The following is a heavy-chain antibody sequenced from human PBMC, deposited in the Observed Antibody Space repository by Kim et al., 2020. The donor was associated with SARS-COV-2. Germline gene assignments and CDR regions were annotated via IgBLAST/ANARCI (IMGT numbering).Heavy chain of an antibody. CDR1: GFTFSSYA. J-gene: IGHJ4*02. D-gene: IGHD5-12*01. CDR2: ISDTGSST. Sequence: GGSLRLSCAASGFTFSSYAMSWVRQAPGKGLELVSSISDTGSSTYYADSVRDRFTISRDNSKNTLFLQMNSLRDEDTAVYFCARGGLRTLDYCGQGTLVTVSS. CDR3: ARGGLRTLDY. V-gene: IGHV3-23*01.